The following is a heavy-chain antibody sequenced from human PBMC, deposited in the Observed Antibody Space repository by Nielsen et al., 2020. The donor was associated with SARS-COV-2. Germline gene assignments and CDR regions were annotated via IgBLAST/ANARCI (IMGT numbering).Heavy chain of an antibody. Sequence: GGSLRLSCAASGFTFDDYAMHWVRQAPGKGLEWVSGISWNSGSIGYADSVKGRFTISRDNAKNSLYLQLTSLRAEDTAVYYCARAYHNYYYAMDVWGQGTTVTVSS. J-gene: IGHJ6*02. CDR1: GFTFDDYA. CDR3: ARAYHNYYYAMDV. CDR2: ISWNSGSI. D-gene: IGHD1-14*01. V-gene: IGHV3-9*01.